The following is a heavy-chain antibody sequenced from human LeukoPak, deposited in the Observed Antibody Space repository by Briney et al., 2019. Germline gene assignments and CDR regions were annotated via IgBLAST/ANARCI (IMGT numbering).Heavy chain of an antibody. V-gene: IGHV3-48*02. CDR2: VSSSSSSI. J-gene: IGHJ6*02. CDR1: GFTFSSYD. D-gene: IGHD6-19*01. CDR3: ARDLWGGSGWPTYGMDV. Sequence: PGGSLRLSCAASGFTFSSYDMNWVRQAPGKGLQWISYVSSSSSSIYLADSVKGRFTISRDNAKNSLYLQMNSLRDGDTAVYYCARDLWGGSGWPTYGMDVWGQGTTVTVSS.